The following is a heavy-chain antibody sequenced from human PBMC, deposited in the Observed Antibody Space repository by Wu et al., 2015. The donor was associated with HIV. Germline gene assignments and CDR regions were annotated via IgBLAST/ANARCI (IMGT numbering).Heavy chain of an antibody. J-gene: IGHJ6*02. CDR2: IIPLFDTA. D-gene: IGHD3-22*01. CDR1: GGTFSTYS. CDR3: AREYYHDSGAYNYYGLDV. Sequence: QVQLVQSGAEVKKPGSSVKVSCKASGGTFSTYSISWVRQAPGQGLEWMGGIIPLFDTANYAQKFQGRVTITTDESTSTAYMELSSLRSEDTAVYYCAREYYHDSGAYNYYGLDVWGQGTTVTVSS. V-gene: IGHV1-69*05.